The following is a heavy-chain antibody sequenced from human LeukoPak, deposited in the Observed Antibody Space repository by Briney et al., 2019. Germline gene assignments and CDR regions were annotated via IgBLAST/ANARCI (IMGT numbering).Heavy chain of an antibody. V-gene: IGHV1-2*02. CDR3: ARDQGSLAGIDY. CDR1: GYTFTGYY. Sequence: GASVKVSCKASGYTFTGYYMHWVRQAPGQGLEWVGWINPNSGGTNYAQKFQGRVTMTRDTSISTAYMELSRLRSDDTALYYCARDQGSLAGIDYWGQGTLVTVSS. CDR2: INPNSGGT. J-gene: IGHJ4*02.